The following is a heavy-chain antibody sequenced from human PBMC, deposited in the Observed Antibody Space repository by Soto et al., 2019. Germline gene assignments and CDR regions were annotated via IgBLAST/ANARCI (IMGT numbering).Heavy chain of an antibody. CDR1: GGSISSGDYY. CDR2: IYYSGST. Sequence: SETLSLTCTVSGGSISSGDYYWSWIRQPPGKGLEWIGYIYYSGSTYYNPSLKSRVTISVDTSKNQFSLKLSSVTAADTAVYYCARESHYDSSGYPVHWFDPWGQGTLVTVSS. V-gene: IGHV4-30-4*01. D-gene: IGHD3-22*01. J-gene: IGHJ5*02. CDR3: ARESHYDSSGYPVHWFDP.